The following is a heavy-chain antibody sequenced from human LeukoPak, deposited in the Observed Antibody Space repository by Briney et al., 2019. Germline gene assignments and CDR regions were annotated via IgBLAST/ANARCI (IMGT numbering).Heavy chain of an antibody. CDR2: ISGDGGRI. CDR1: GFTFSSFA. CDR3: AKVARVLVGWYFDL. V-gene: IGHV3-23*01. D-gene: IGHD1-26*01. J-gene: IGHJ2*01. Sequence: PGGSLRLSCAASGFTFSSFAMNWVRQAPGKGLEWVSVISGDGGRINYADSVEGRLTISRDNSKNTVYLQINSLRAEDTAVHYCAKVARVLVGWYFDLWGRGTLVTVSS.